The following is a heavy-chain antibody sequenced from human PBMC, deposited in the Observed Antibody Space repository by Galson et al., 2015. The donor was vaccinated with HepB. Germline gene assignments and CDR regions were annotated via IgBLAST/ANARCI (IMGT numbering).Heavy chain of an antibody. V-gene: IGHV1-69*13. CDR3: ARDEVYPPHEKTSGLDAFDI. D-gene: IGHD2-8*01. CDR1: GGTFSSYA. J-gene: IGHJ3*02. Sequence: SVKVSCKASGGTFSSYAISWVRQAPGQGLEWMGGIIPIFGTANYAQKFQGRVTITADESTSTAYMELSSLRSEDTAVYYCARDEVYPPHEKTSGLDAFDIWGQGTMVTVSS. CDR2: IIPIFGTA.